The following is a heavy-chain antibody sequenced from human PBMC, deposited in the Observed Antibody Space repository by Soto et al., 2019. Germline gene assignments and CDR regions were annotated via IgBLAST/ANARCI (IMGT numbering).Heavy chain of an antibody. V-gene: IGHV4-34*01. J-gene: IGHJ6*02. CDR3: ASGIRTYYDFWSGKYGMDV. CDR2: IYYSGST. D-gene: IGHD3-3*01. Sequence: NPSETLCLTCAVYGGSFSGYYWSWIRQPPGKGLEWIGSIYYSGSTYYNPSLKSRVTISVDTSKNQFSLKLSSVTAADTAVYYCASGIRTYYDFWSGKYGMDVWGQGTTVTVSS. CDR1: GGSFSGYY.